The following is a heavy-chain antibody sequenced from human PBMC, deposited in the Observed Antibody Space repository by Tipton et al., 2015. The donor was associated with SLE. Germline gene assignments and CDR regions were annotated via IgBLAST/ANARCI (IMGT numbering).Heavy chain of an antibody. CDR2: MYYSGHT. Sequence: TLSLTCTVSGDSISSGNYYWSWIRQRPGKGLEWIAYMYYSGHTYYNPSLKSRVTMSFGTSQNHFSLKLSSVTAADTAVYYCARGQAYVFDFWGQGTLVTVSS. V-gene: IGHV4-31*03. CDR1: GDSISSGNYY. D-gene: IGHD3-10*02. CDR3: ARGQAYVFDF. J-gene: IGHJ4*02.